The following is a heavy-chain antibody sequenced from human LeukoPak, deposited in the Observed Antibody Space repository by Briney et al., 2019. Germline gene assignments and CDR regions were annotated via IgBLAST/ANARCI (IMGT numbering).Heavy chain of an antibody. J-gene: IGHJ6*02. CDR2: IYSGGST. CDR1: GXTVSSNY. D-gene: IGHD6-6*01. Sequence: GSLRLSCAASGXTVSSNYMSWVRQTPGKGLEWVSIIYSGGSTYYADSVKGRFTISRDNSKNTLYLQMNNLRGEDTAVYYCASSSLTPQPHSSSSIYYYYGMDVWGQGTTVTVSS. V-gene: IGHV3-53*01. CDR3: ASSSLTPQPHSSSSIYYYYGMDV.